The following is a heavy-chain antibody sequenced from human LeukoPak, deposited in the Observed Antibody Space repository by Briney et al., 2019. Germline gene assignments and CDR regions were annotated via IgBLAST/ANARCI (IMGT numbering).Heavy chain of an antibody. CDR2: IYYSGST. Sequence: SETLSLTCTVSGGSISSSSYYWGWIRQPPGKGLEWIGSIYYSGSTYYNPSLKSRVTISVDTSKNQFSLKLSSVTAADTAVYYCARGVQAPPSKAYYFDYWGQGTLVTVSS. CDR3: ARGVQAPPSKAYYFDY. CDR1: GGSISSSSYY. J-gene: IGHJ4*02. V-gene: IGHV4-39*07.